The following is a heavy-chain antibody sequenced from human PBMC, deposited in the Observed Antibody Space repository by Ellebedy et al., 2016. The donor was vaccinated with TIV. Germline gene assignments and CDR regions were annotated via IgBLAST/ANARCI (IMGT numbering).Heavy chain of an antibody. Sequence: SETLSLXCAVYGGSFSGYYWSWIRQPPGKGLEWIGYIYYSGSTNYNPSLKSRVTISVDTSKNQFSLKLSSVTAADTAVYYCARDVREMATNKPKPFDLWGRGTLVTVSS. D-gene: IGHD5-24*01. CDR1: GGSFSGYY. CDR3: ARDVREMATNKPKPFDL. V-gene: IGHV4-59*01. J-gene: IGHJ2*01. CDR2: IYYSGST.